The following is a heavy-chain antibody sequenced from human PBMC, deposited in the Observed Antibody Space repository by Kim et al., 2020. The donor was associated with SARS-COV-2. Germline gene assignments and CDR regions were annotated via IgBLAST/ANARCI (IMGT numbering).Heavy chain of an antibody. J-gene: IGHJ3*02. V-gene: IGHV3-48*03. CDR3: AREAYSSSWYNAFDI. D-gene: IGHD6-13*01. Sequence: DSVKGRFTISRDNAKNSLYLQMNSLRAEDTAVYYCAREAYSSSWYNAFDIWGQGTMVTVSS.